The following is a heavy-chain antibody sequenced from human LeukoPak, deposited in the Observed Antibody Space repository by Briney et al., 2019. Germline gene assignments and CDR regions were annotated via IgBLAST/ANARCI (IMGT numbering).Heavy chain of an antibody. CDR3: AKDEVGATSHWYFDL. CDR2: ISGSGGST. Sequence: PGGSLRLSCAASGFTFTDSAMSWVRQAPGKGLEWVSAISGSGGSTYYADSVKGRFTISRDNSKNTLYLQMNSLRAEDTAVYYCAKDEVGATSHWYFDLWGRGTLVTVSS. V-gene: IGHV3-23*01. J-gene: IGHJ2*01. CDR1: GFTFTDSA. D-gene: IGHD1-26*01.